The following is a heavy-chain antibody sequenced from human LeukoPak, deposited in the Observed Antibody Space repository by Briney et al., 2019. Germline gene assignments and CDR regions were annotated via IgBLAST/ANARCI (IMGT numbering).Heavy chain of an antibody. CDR1: GGTFSSYA. CDR3: ASGGFSGQNHRGPFDY. CDR2: IIPIFGTA. Sequence: ASVKVSCKASGGTFSSYAISWVRQAPGQGLEWMGGIIPIFGTANYAQKFQGRVTITADESTSTAYMELSSLRSEDTAVYYCASGGFSGQNHRGPFDYWGQGTLVTVSS. D-gene: IGHD1-14*01. J-gene: IGHJ4*02. V-gene: IGHV1-69*13.